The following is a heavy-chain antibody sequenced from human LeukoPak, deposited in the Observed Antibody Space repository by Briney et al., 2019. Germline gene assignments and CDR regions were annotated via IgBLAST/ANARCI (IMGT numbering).Heavy chain of an antibody. CDR1: GYTFTSYG. Sequence: SVKVSCKASGYTFTSYGISWVRQAPGQGLEWMGGIIPIFGTANYAQKFQGKVTITADESTSTAYMELSSLRSEDTAVYYCARGWDYDSGGRPTAYVYWGQGTLVSVSS. V-gene: IGHV1-69*01. CDR2: IIPIFGTA. CDR3: ARGWDYDSGGRPTAYVY. D-gene: IGHD3-22*01. J-gene: IGHJ4*02.